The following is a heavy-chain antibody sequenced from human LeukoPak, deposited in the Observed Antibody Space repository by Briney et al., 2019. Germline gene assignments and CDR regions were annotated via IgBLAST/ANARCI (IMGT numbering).Heavy chain of an antibody. V-gene: IGHV3-33*01. CDR2: IWYDGSKK. Sequence: GGSLRLSCAASGFIFSNNGMHWVRQAPGKGLEWVAVIWYDGSKKFYSDSAKGRFTISRDDSKNTLYLQMNNLRAEDTAVYYCARDPGYTSGWDFDYWGQGTLVTVSS. D-gene: IGHD6-19*01. CDR1: GFIFSNNG. J-gene: IGHJ4*02. CDR3: ARDPGYTSGWDFDY.